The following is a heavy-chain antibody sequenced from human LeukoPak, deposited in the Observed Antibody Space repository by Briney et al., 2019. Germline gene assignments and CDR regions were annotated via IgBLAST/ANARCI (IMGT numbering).Heavy chain of an antibody. D-gene: IGHD6-19*01. J-gene: IGHJ6*02. V-gene: IGHV3-33*01. CDR2: IWYDGSNK. CDR1: GFTFSSYG. CDR3: ARERIAVAGTEYYYYYGMDV. Sequence: PGGSLRLSCAASGFTFSSYGMHWVRQAPGKGLEWVAVIWYDGSNKYYADSVKGRFTISRDNSKNTLYLQMNSLRAEDTAVYYCARERIAVAGTEYYYYYGMDVWGQGTTVTVSS.